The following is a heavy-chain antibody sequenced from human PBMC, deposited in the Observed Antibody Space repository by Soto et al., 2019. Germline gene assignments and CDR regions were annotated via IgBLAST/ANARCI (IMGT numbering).Heavy chain of an antibody. CDR2: ISSSSSYI. J-gene: IGHJ4*02. V-gene: IGHV3-21*01. D-gene: IGHD3-22*01. Sequence: GGSLRLFCAASGFTFSSYSMNWVRQAPGKGLEWVSFISSSSSYIYYADSVKGRFTISRDNAKNSLYLQMNSLRAEDTAVYYCARDYYDSSAPPIAFDYWGQGTLVTVSS. CDR3: ARDYYDSSAPPIAFDY. CDR1: GFTFSSYS.